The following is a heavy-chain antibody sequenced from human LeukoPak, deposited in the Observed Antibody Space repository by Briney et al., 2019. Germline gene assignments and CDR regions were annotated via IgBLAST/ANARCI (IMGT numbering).Heavy chain of an antibody. V-gene: IGHV3-9*01. Sequence: PGGSLRLSCAASGFTFDDYAMHWVRQAPGKGLEWVSGISWNSGSIGYADSVKGRFTISKDNAKNSLYLQMNSLRAEDTALYYCAKAVAGSYYEWFDPWGQGTLVTVSS. CDR2: ISWNSGSI. J-gene: IGHJ5*02. D-gene: IGHD3-10*01. CDR1: GFTFDDYA. CDR3: AKAVAGSYYEWFDP.